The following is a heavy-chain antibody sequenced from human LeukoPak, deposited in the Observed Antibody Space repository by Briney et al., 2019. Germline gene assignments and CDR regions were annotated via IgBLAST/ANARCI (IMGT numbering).Heavy chain of an antibody. V-gene: IGHV1-2*02. Sequence: ASVKVSCKASGYTFTGYYMHWVRQAPGQGLEWMGWINTNSGGTNYAQKFQGRVTMTRDTSISTAYMELSRLRSDDTAVYYCASGPSGRYQNNNWFDPWGQGTLVTVSS. CDR3: ASGPSGRYQNNNWFDP. CDR1: GYTFTGYY. D-gene: IGHD3-9*01. J-gene: IGHJ5*02. CDR2: INTNSGGT.